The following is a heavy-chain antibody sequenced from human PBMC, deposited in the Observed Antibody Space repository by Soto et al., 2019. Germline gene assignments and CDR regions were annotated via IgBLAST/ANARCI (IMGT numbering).Heavy chain of an antibody. CDR3: AGESPGYCGMSFDI. V-gene: IGHV3-53*01. CDR2: IFASGKT. D-gene: IGHD3-9*01. CDR1: GFTVSTNY. J-gene: IGHJ3*02. Sequence: EVQLVESGGGLIQPGGSLRLSCAASGFTVSTNYMACVRQAAGKGLEWVSVIFASGKTFYADAVKGRFSVSRDKSMNTLFLQTNSLRVEDTAVYYCAGESPGYCGMSFDIWGQGTVVTVSS.